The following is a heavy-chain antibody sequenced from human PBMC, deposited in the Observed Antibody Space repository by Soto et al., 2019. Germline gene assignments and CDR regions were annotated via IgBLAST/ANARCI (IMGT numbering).Heavy chain of an antibody. J-gene: IGHJ3*02. CDR3: ARETEYYDSSGYYNLAFDI. V-gene: IGHV1-18*01. D-gene: IGHD3-22*01. CDR2: ISAYNGNT. CDR1: GYTFTSYG. Sequence: GASVKVSCKASGYTFTSYGISWVRQAPGQGLEWMGWISAYNGNTNYAQKLQGRVTMTTDTSTSTAYMELRSLRSDDTAVYYCARETEYYDSSGYYNLAFDIWGQGTMVTVS.